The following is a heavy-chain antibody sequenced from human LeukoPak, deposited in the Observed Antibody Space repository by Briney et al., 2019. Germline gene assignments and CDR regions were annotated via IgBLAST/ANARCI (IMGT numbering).Heavy chain of an antibody. Sequence: SVKVSCKASGFTFTSSAVQWVRQARGQRLEWIGWIVVGSGNTNYAQKFQERVTITRDMSTSTAYMELSSLRSEDTAVYYCAADPLYSYGLGYWGQGTQVTVSS. J-gene: IGHJ4*02. CDR3: AADPLYSYGLGY. CDR1: GFTFTSSA. CDR2: IVVGSGNT. D-gene: IGHD5-18*01. V-gene: IGHV1-58*01.